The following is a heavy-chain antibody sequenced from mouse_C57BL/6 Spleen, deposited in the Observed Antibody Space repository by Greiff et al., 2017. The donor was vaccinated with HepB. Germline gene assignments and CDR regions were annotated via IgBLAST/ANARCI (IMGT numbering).Heavy chain of an antibody. J-gene: IGHJ4*01. V-gene: IGHV1-81*01. CDR2: IYPRSGNT. D-gene: IGHD1-1*01. Sequence: QVQLQQSGAELARPGASVKLSCKASGYTFTSYGISWVKQRTGQGLEWIGEIYPRSGNTYYNEKFKGKATLTADKSSSTAYMELRSLTSEDSAVYFFARRDYYGSSSYYAMDYWGQGTSVTVSS. CDR3: ARRDYYGSSSYYAMDY. CDR1: GYTFTSYG.